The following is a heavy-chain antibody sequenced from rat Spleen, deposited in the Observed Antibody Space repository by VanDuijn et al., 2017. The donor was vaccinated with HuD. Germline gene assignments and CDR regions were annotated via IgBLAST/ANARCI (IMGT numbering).Heavy chain of an antibody. Sequence: EVQLVESDGGLVQPGRSLKLSCAASGFTFSDYYMAWVRQAPTKGLEWVATISYDGSSTYYRDSVKGQFTTSRGNAKSTLYLQMDSLRSEDTATYYCTTDSPRGWGQGVMVTVSS. J-gene: IGHJ2*01. D-gene: IGHD3-1*01. CDR2: ISYDGSST. CDR1: GFTFSDYY. CDR3: TTDSPRG. V-gene: IGHV5-20*01.